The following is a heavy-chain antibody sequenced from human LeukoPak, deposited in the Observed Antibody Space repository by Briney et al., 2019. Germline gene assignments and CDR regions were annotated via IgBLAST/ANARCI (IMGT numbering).Heavy chain of an antibody. D-gene: IGHD2-15*01. CDR1: GFTFSSYA. Sequence: GGSLRLSCAASGFTFSSYAMSWVRQAPGKGLEWVSAISGSGGSTYYADSVKGRFTISRDNSNNSLYLQMNSLRAEDTGVYYCARDRSPRRGSCYSYWGQRTLVTVST. CDR3: ARDRSPRRGSCYSY. J-gene: IGHJ4*02. V-gene: IGHV3-23*01. CDR2: ISGSGGST.